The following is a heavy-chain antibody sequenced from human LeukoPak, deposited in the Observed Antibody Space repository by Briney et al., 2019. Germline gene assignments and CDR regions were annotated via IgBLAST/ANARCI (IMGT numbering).Heavy chain of an antibody. Sequence: QPGGSLRLSCAASGFTFDDYAMHWVRQAPGECLGWVSLISGDGGSTYYADSVKGRFTISRDNSKNSLYLQMNSLRTEDTALYYCAKDMRERIMITFGGVIVMPDAFDIWGQGTMVTVSS. V-gene: IGHV3-43*02. D-gene: IGHD3-16*02. CDR2: ISGDGGST. CDR3: AKDMRERIMITFGGVIVMPDAFDI. CDR1: GFTFDDYA. J-gene: IGHJ3*02.